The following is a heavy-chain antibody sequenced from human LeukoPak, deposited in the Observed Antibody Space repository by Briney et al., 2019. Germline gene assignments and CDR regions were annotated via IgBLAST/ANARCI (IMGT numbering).Heavy chain of an antibody. Sequence: PGGSLTLSCKTSGVIFSNYAMHRVRQAPGKGRDWVAMIWHDGATKFYADSVKGRFTISRDNSKDTLYLQMDSLRAEDTAVFYCARELLGEGPDAFDVWGQGTIVTVSS. D-gene: IGHD3-16*01. CDR3: ARELLGEGPDAFDV. CDR1: GVIFSNYA. V-gene: IGHV3-33*01. J-gene: IGHJ3*01. CDR2: IWHDGATK.